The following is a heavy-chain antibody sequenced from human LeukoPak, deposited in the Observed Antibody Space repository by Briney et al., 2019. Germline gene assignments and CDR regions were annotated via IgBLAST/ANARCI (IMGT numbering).Heavy chain of an antibody. D-gene: IGHD5-18*01. Sequence: PGGSLRLSCVASGFTFSSYTMNWVRQAPGKGLEWLSSVSSSSNYIYYADSVKGRFTISRDNAKNSLYLQMNSLRAEDTAVYYCARDRIQLWRGNFDYWGQGTLVTVSS. CDR1: GFTFSSYT. V-gene: IGHV3-21*01. J-gene: IGHJ4*02. CDR2: VSSSSNYI. CDR3: ARDRIQLWRGNFDY.